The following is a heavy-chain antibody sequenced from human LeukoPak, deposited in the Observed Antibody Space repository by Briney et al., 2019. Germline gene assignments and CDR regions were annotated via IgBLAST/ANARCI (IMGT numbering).Heavy chain of an antibody. V-gene: IGHV6-1*01. J-gene: IGHJ4*02. D-gene: IGHD6-19*01. CDR1: GDSVSSNKAA. CDR2: TYYRSKWYN. CDR3: VREGGGIAVSGGFDY. Sequence: SQTLSLTCAISGDSVSSNKAAWNWIRQSPWRGLELLGRTYYRSKWYNDYGVSVKSRITIKPDRSKNQFSLQLNSVTPEDTAVYYCVREGGGIAVSGGFDYWGKGTLVTVSS.